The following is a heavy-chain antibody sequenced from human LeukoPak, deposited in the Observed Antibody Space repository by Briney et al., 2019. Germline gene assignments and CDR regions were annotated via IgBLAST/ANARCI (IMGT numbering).Heavy chain of an antibody. Sequence: SETLSLTCTVSGGSISSSSYYWGWIRQPPGKGLEWIGYIYYSGSTNYNPSLKSRVTISVDTSKNQFSLKLSSVTAADTAVYYCARLSRGPIQLWYSFDYWGQGTLVTVSS. V-gene: IGHV4-61*05. CDR1: GGSISSSSYY. J-gene: IGHJ4*02. CDR3: ARLSRGPIQLWYSFDY. CDR2: IYYSGST. D-gene: IGHD5-18*01.